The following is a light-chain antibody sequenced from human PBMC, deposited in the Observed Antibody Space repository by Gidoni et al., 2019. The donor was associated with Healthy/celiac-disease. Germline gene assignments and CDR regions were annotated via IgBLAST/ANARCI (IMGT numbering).Light chain of an antibody. Sequence: DIQMTQSPSTLSASVGDRVTITCRASQSIGSWLAWYQQKPGKAPKLLIYKASTLDSGVPSRFSGSGSGTEFTLTISSLQPDDFATYYCQQYDSYSVAFGQXTRLEIK. CDR1: QSIGSW. J-gene: IGKJ5*01. CDR2: KAS. V-gene: IGKV1-5*03. CDR3: QQYDSYSVA.